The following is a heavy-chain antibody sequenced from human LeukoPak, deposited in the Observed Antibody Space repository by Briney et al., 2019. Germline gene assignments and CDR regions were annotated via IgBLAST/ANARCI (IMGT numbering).Heavy chain of an antibody. D-gene: IGHD3-22*01. J-gene: IGHJ6*02. Sequence: GGSLRLSCAASGFTVSSNYMSWVRQAPGKGLERVSVIYSGGSTYYADSVKGRFTISRDNSKNTLYLQMNSLRAEDTAVYYCARDLRYYYDSSAPEGSYGMDVWGQGTTVTVSS. CDR3: ARDLRYYYDSSAPEGSYGMDV. CDR2: IYSGGST. CDR1: GFTVSSNY. V-gene: IGHV3-66*02.